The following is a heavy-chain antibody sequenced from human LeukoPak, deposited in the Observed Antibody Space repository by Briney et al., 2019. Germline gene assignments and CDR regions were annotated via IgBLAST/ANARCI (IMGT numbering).Heavy chain of an antibody. J-gene: IGHJ4*02. CDR3: AIFLMWSSSIGPTDY. Sequence: ASVKVSCKASGYTFTGYYMHWVRQAPGQGLEWMGWINPNSGGTNYAQKFQGRVTMTRDTSISTAYMELSSLRSEDTAVYYCAIFLMWSSSIGPTDYWGQGTLVTVSS. D-gene: IGHD6-6*01. CDR1: GYTFTGYY. CDR2: INPNSGGT. V-gene: IGHV1-2*02.